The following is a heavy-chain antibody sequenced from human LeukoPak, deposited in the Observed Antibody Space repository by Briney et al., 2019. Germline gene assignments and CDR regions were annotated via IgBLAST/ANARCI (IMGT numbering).Heavy chain of an antibody. V-gene: IGHV1-2*02. CDR2: INPTSGGT. J-gene: IGHJ3*01. CDR1: GYTFTDYY. D-gene: IGHD1/OR15-1a*01. CDR3: AREFRTTTWSYDAFDL. Sequence: ASVKVSCKASGYTFTDYYMHWVRQAPGQGLEWVGWINPTSGGTNYTQKFQDRVTMTRDTSNNTSYMELGRLRSDDTAVYYCAREFRTTTWSYDAFDLWGQGTMVTVSS.